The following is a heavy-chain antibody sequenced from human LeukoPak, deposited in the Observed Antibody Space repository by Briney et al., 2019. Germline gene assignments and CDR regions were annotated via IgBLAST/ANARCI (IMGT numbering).Heavy chain of an antibody. J-gene: IGHJ5*01. D-gene: IGHD2-15*01. CDR2: IRSDGSNK. CDR1: GFTFSSYG. CDR3: ARGALDAATPFDS. V-gene: IGHV3-30*02. Sequence: PGGSLRLSCAASGFTFSSYGMHWVRQAPGKGLEWVAFIRSDGSNKYYADSLKGRFTISRDNSKKSVYLQMNSLRAEDTAVYYCARGALDAATPFDSWGQGTLVTVSS.